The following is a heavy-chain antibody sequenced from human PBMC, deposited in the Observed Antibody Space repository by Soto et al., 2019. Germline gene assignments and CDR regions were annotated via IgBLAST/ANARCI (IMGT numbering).Heavy chain of an antibody. V-gene: IGHV4-59*08. Sequence: WTWIRQSPGKGLEWVGYVSTSGSTDFNPCLKSRVTISVDTSKNQVSLKLRSVTAADTAVYYCARHGGTFDPWGQGTLVTVSS. D-gene: IGHD3-16*01. CDR3: ARHGGTFDP. J-gene: IGHJ5*02. CDR2: VSTSGST.